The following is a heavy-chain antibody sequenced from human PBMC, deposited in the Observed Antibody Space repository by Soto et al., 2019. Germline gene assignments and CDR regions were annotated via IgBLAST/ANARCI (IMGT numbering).Heavy chain of an antibody. V-gene: IGHV3-48*03. CDR3: ARALFDRDGYSVEY. J-gene: IGHJ4*02. D-gene: IGHD5-18*01. Sequence: RRLSCAVSGLSFSTSEMNWVRQAPGKGLEWVSYISLTGATIYYADSVKGRFTISRDNAKTSLSLQMNSLRAEDTGVYYCARALFDRDGYSVEYWGQGILVTVSS. CDR2: ISLTGATI. CDR1: GLSFSTSE.